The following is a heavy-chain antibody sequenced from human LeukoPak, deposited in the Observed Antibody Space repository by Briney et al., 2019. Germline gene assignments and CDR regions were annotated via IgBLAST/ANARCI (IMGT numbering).Heavy chain of an antibody. CDR3: ARAQGAMTTGRAFDI. V-gene: IGHV3-11*01. CDR2: SSSSGSTI. J-gene: IGHJ3*02. CDR1: GLTFSDYY. Sequence: PGGSLRLSCAASGLTFSDYYMSWIRQAAGKGLEWVSYSSSSGSTIYYADSVKGRFTIFRDNAKNSLYLQMNSLRAEDTAVYYCARAQGAMTTGRAFDIWGQGTMVTVSS. D-gene: IGHD4-17*01.